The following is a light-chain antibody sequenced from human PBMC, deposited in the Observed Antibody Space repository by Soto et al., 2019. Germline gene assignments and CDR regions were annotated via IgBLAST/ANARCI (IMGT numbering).Light chain of an antibody. J-gene: IGLJ1*01. V-gene: IGLV2-14*03. CDR1: SSDIGAYNY. Sequence: QSVLTQPASVSWSPGQSITISCTGTSSDIGAYNYVSWYQQHPGKAPKLIIYDVTNRPAGISSRFSASKSGNTASLTISVLQAEDEADYYCCSYKSSSTLYVFGTGTKVTV. CDR3: CSYKSSSTLYV. CDR2: DVT.